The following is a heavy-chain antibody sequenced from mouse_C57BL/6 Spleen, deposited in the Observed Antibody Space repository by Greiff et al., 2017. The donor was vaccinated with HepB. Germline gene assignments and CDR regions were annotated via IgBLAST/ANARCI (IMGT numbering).Heavy chain of an antibody. Sequence: VQLQQSGPELVKPGASVKISCKASGYSFTDYNMNWVKQSNGKSLEWIGVINPNYGTTSYNQKFKGKATLTVDQSSSTAYMQLNSLTSEDSAVYYCARGGITTVVATYRKYFDVWGTGTTVTVSS. CDR3: ARGGITTVVATYRKYFDV. CDR1: GYSFTDYN. J-gene: IGHJ1*03. CDR2: INPNYGTT. V-gene: IGHV1-39*01. D-gene: IGHD1-1*01.